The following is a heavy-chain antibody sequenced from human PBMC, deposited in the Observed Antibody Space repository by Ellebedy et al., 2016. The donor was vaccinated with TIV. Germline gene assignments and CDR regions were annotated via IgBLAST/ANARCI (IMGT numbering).Heavy chain of an antibody. CDR2: INPSGGST. CDR3: ARDRDSSSWYFGGYYYYGMDV. CDR1: GYTFTSYY. V-gene: IGHV1-46*01. Sequence: AASVKVSCKASGYTFTSYYMHWVRQAPGQGLEWMGIINPSGGSTNYAQKFQGRVTITADKSTSTAYMELSSLRSEDTAVYYCARDRDSSSWYFGGYYYYGMDVWGQGTTVTVSS. J-gene: IGHJ6*02. D-gene: IGHD6-13*01.